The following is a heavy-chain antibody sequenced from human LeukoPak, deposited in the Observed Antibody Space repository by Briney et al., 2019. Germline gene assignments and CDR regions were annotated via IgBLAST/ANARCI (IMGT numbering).Heavy chain of an antibody. CDR1: GGSISSYY. D-gene: IGHD6-13*01. CDR3: ARDPGGPMYSSSWFDY. CDR2: IYYSGST. Sequence: SETLSLTCTVSGGSISSYYWSWIRQPPGKGLEWIGYIYYSGSTNYNPSLKSRVTISVDTSKNQFSLKLSSVTAADTAVYYCARDPGGPMYSSSWFDYWGQGTLVTVSS. V-gene: IGHV4-59*01. J-gene: IGHJ4*02.